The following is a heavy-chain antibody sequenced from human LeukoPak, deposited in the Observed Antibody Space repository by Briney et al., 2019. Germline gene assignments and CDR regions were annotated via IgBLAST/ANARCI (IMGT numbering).Heavy chain of an antibody. J-gene: IGHJ3*02. V-gene: IGHV3-48*03. CDR1: GFTFSSYE. CDR2: ISGSGTTI. CDR3: ARPTTVTMVDAFNI. D-gene: IGHD4-17*01. Sequence: GGSLRLSCVASGFTFSSYEMSWVRQAPGKGLEWVSEISGSGTTIFYADSVKGRFTVSRDNAKNSLYLQMNSLRAVDTAVYFCARPTTVTMVDAFNIWGLGTMVTVSS.